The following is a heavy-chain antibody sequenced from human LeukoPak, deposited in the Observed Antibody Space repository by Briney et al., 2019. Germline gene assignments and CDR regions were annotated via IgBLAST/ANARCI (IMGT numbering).Heavy chain of an antibody. J-gene: IGHJ6*03. CDR1: GFTFSSYA. D-gene: IGHD3-3*01. V-gene: IGHV3-64*01. CDR3: ARDYDRYYMDV. Sequence: PGGSLRLSCAASGFTFSSYAMHWVRQAPGKGLEYVSAITSHGDNTYYANSVKGRFTISRDNSKNTLYLQLGSLRAEDMAVYFCARDYDRYYMDVWGKGTTVTVSS. CDR2: ITSHGDNT.